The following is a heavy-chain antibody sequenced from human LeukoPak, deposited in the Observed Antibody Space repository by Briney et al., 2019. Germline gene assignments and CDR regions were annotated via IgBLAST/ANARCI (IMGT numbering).Heavy chain of an antibody. Sequence: GGSLRLSCAASGFAFDRYGMHWVRQAPGKGLEWLTVTSSDGSATNYVDSVKGRFTISRDNSKNTLYLQMNSLRAEDTAMYYCGKDYDSSGYYISADYWGQGTLVTVSS. CDR2: TSSDGSAT. CDR3: GKDYDSSGYYISADY. CDR1: GFAFDRYG. V-gene: IGHV3-30*18. J-gene: IGHJ4*02. D-gene: IGHD3-22*01.